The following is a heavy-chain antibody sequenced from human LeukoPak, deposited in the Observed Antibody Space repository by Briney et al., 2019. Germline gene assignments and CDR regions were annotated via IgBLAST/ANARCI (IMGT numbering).Heavy chain of an antibody. Sequence: SVKVSCKASGGTFSSYAISWVRHAPGQGLEWMGRIIPIFGTANYAQKFQGRVTITTDESTSTAYMELSSLRSEDTAVYYCARGLMEGYCSGGSCYSPYFDYWGQGTLVTVSS. CDR1: GGTFSSYA. CDR2: IIPIFGTA. J-gene: IGHJ4*02. V-gene: IGHV1-69*05. CDR3: ARGLMEGYCSGGSCYSPYFDY. D-gene: IGHD2-15*01.